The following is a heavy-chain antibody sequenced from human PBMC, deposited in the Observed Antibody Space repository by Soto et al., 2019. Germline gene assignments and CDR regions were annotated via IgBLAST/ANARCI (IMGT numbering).Heavy chain of an antibody. Sequence: SVKVSCKASGGTFSSYAISWVRQAPGQGLEWMGGIIPIFGTANYAQKFQGRVTITADESTSTSYMELSSLRSEDTAVYYCARLMVSARRDYYYYYGMDVWG. J-gene: IGHJ6*02. CDR2: IIPIFGTA. CDR1: GGTFSSYA. V-gene: IGHV1-69*13. CDR3: ARLMVSARRDYYYYYGMDV. D-gene: IGHD3-10*01.